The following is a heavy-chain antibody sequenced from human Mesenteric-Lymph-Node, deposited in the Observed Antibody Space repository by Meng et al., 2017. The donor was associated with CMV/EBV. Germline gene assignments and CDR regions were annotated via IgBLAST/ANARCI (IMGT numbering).Heavy chain of an antibody. CDR1: GYTFDTHW. Sequence: GESLKISCQGSGYTFDTHWIGWERQRPGKGLEWMGIIYPSDSDSRYSPTFEGQVTFSADKSINTAYLQWSSLKASDTAMYYCARRDILTGYSYFDHWGQGTLVTVSS. D-gene: IGHD3-9*01. CDR3: ARRDILTGYSYFDH. CDR2: IYPSDSDS. J-gene: IGHJ4*02. V-gene: IGHV5-51*01.